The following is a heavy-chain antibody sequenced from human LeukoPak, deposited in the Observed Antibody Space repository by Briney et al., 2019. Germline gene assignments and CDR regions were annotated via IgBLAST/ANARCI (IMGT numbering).Heavy chain of an antibody. J-gene: IGHJ3*02. V-gene: IGHV1-69*04. CDR2: IIPILGIA. Sequence: ASVKVSCKASGYTFTSYYMHWVRQAPGQGLEWMGRIIPILGIANYAQKFQGRVTITADKSTSTAYMELSSLRSEDTAVYYCARAPRYYYDSSGYTDAFDIWGQGTMVTVSS. D-gene: IGHD3-22*01. CDR3: ARAPRYYYDSSGYTDAFDI. CDR1: GYTFTSYY.